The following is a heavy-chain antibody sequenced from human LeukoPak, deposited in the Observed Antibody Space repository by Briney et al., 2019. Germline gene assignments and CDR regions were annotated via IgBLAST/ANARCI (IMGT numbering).Heavy chain of an antibody. V-gene: IGHV4-34*01. CDR2: INHSGST. J-gene: IGHJ4*02. Sequence: SETLSLTCAVYGGSFSGYYWSWIRQPPGKGLEWIGEINHSGSTNYNPSLKSRVTISVDTSKNQFSLKLSSVTAADTAVYYCARVRGKPLRVRVYCFDYWGQGTLVTVSS. CDR3: ARVRGKPLRVRVYCFDY. D-gene: IGHD3-10*01. CDR1: GGSFSGYY.